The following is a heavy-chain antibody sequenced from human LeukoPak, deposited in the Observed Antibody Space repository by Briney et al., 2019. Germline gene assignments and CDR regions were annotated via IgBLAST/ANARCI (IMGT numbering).Heavy chain of an antibody. V-gene: IGHV1-69*04. CDR1: GYTFTSYD. D-gene: IGHD3-22*01. CDR2: IIPILGIA. CDR3: ARGAYYYDSSGYCLDY. Sequence: SVKVSCKASGYTFTSYDINWVRQATGQGLEWMGRIIPILGIANYAQKFQGRVTITADKSTSTAYMELSSLRSEDTAVYYCARGAYYYDSSGYCLDYWGQGTLVTVSS. J-gene: IGHJ4*02.